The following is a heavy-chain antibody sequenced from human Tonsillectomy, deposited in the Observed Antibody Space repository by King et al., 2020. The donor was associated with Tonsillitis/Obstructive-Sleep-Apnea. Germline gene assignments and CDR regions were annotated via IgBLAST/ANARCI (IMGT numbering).Heavy chain of an antibody. D-gene: IGHD6-19*01. CDR3: ARGSGGWYKDPFFNY. Sequence: VQLVESGGGLVQPGGSLRLPCAASGFTFSSYDMHGVRQATGKGLEWVSAIGTAGDTYYPGSVKGRFTISRENAKNSLYLQMNSRTAGDTVVYYCARGSGGWYKDPFFNYGGKGTLVTVSS. CDR2: IGTAGDT. CDR1: GFTFSSYD. V-gene: IGHV3-13*01. J-gene: IGHJ4*02.